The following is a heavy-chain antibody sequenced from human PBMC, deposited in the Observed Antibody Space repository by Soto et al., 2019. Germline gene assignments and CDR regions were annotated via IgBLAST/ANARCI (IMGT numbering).Heavy chain of an antibody. D-gene: IGHD3-10*01. CDR1: GFTFSNYW. CDR2: INSDGSRI. Sequence: PGGSLRLSCAASGFTFSNYWMHWVRQGPGKGLVWVSRINSDGSRINYADSVKGRFTISRDNAKNTLYLQMNGLSAEDTAVYYCAKENMKRGGLFDYWGQGTLVTVSS. V-gene: IGHV3-74*01. J-gene: IGHJ4*02. CDR3: AKENMKRGGLFDY.